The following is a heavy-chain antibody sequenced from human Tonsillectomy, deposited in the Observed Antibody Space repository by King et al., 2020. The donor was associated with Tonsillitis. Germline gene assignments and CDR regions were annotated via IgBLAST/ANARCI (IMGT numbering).Heavy chain of an antibody. Sequence: QLVQSGGGVVQPGRSLRLSCAASGFTFSDFAMHWVRQAPGKGLEWVAVISDDGSHIYYADSVQGRFTISRDNTKNTLYLQMNSLGPEDTAVFYCAKDRPRVTLGEVVDAFDIWGQGTLVTVSS. D-gene: IGHD4-23*01. J-gene: IGHJ3*02. CDR2: ISDDGSHI. CDR3: AKDRPRVTLGEVVDAFDI. CDR1: GFTFSDFA. V-gene: IGHV3-30*18.